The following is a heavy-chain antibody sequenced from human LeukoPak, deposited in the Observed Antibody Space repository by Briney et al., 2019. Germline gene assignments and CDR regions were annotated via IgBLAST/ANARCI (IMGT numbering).Heavy chain of an antibody. CDR1: GFTFANAW. CDR2: ISSKSDGGTV. V-gene: IGHV3-15*01. CDR3: AKGSNSYDSSDFDC. D-gene: IGHD3-22*01. Sequence: GGSLRLSCAASGFTFANAWMNWVRQAPGKGLEWVGPISSKSDGGTVEYAATVEGRFSVSRDDSKDTLYLQMHSLKTEDTAVYYCAKGSNSYDSSDFDCWGQGSLVTVSS. J-gene: IGHJ4*02.